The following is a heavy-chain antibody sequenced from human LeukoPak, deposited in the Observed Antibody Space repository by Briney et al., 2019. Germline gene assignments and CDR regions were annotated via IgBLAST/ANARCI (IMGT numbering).Heavy chain of an antibody. CDR1: GFTFSDYY. Sequence: GGSLRLSCAASGFTFSDYYMSWIRQAPGRGLEWVSTISNSDGSTYYADSVKGRFTISRDNSENTLYLQMNSLRADDTAVYYCAKATGYLLWGQGTLVTVSS. D-gene: IGHD1-14*01. J-gene: IGHJ4*02. CDR3: AKATGYLL. V-gene: IGHV3-23*01. CDR2: ISNSDGST.